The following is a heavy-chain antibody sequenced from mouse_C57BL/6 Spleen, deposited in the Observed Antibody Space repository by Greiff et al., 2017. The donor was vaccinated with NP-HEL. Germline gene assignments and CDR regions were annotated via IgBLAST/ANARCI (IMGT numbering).Heavy chain of an antibody. J-gene: IGHJ3*01. V-gene: IGHV1-62-2*01. CDR2: FYPGSGSI. D-gene: IGHD2-5*01. Sequence: QVQLQQSGAELVKPGASVKLSCKASGYTFTEYTIHWVKQRSGQGLEWIGWFYPGSGSIKYNEKFKDKATLTADKSSITVYMELSRLTSDDTAVYFGARHEEVPYYYSNSWFAYWGQGTLVTVSA. CDR1: GYTFTEYT. CDR3: ARHEEVPYYYSNSWFAY.